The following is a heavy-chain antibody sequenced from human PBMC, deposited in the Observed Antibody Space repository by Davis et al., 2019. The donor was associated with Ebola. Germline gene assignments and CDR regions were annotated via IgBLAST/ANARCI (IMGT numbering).Heavy chain of an antibody. CDR2: IGRGSSPI. CDR1: GFNFSAYA. V-gene: IGHV3-48*02. D-gene: IGHD6-13*01. Sequence: GESLKISCEASGFNFSAYAMHWVRQAPGKGLEWISYIGRGSSPIYYADSVKSRFTISRDNANNSLYLHMNSLGDEDTAVYYCARDSGISGADDYWGQGTLVTVSS. CDR3: ARDSGISGADDY. J-gene: IGHJ4*02.